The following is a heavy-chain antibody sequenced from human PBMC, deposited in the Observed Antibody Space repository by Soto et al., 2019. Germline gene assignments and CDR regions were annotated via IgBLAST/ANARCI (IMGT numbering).Heavy chain of an antibody. D-gene: IGHD5-12*01. Sequence: EVQLVESGGGLVQPGGSLRLSCAASGFTFSRYAMHWVRQAPGKGLQYVSAISSNGGSTDYANSVKGRFTISRDTSKNTLYLQVGSRGAGDMAVYYCARGGRGYAFDCWGQGTLVTVSS. CDR2: ISSNGGST. J-gene: IGHJ4*02. V-gene: IGHV3-64*01. CDR1: GFTFSRYA. CDR3: ARGGRGYAFDC.